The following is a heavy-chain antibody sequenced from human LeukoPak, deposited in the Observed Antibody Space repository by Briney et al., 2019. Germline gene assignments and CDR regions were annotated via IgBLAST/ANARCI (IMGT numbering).Heavy chain of an antibody. J-gene: IGHJ6*03. CDR1: GGSISGYY. Sequence: SETLSLTCTVSGGSISGYYWSWIRQAPGKGLEWIGYVHYNGSPNYNASLKSRVTISVDASKNQFSLKLSSVTAADTAVYYCARGIVVVAQLGFYFYYMDVWGKGTTVTISS. CDR3: ARGIVVVAQLGFYFYYMDV. D-gene: IGHD2-15*01. CDR2: VHYNGSP. V-gene: IGHV4-59*08.